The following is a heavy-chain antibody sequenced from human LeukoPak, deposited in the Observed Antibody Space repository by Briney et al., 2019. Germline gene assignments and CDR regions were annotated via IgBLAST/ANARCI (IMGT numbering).Heavy chain of an antibody. CDR1: GYSFTGYY. CDR2: INPNSGGT. CDR3: ARGDIVVLPAGIPHNWFDP. V-gene: IGHV1-2*02. D-gene: IGHD2-2*02. J-gene: IGHJ5*02. Sequence: ASVKVSCKASGYSFTGYYIHWVRQAPGQGLEWMGWINPNSGGTNYAQKFQDRVTMTRDTSISTAYMELSRLRSDDTAVYYCARGDIVVLPAGIPHNWFDPWGQGTLVTVSS.